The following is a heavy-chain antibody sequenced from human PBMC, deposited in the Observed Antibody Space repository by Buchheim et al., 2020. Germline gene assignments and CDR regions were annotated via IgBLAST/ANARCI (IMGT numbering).Heavy chain of an antibody. CDR3: ARVHRGDCSGGSCYSLEYYYYGMDV. J-gene: IGHJ6*02. D-gene: IGHD2-15*01. CDR1: GGSFSGYY. CDR2: INHSGST. V-gene: IGHV4-34*01. Sequence: QVQLQQWGAGLLKPSETLSLTCAVYGGSFSGYYWSWIRQPPGKGLEWSGEINHSGSTNYNPSLKSRVTIPVDTSKNQLSLKLSSVTAADTAVYYCARVHRGDCSGGSCYSLEYYYYGMDVWGQGTT.